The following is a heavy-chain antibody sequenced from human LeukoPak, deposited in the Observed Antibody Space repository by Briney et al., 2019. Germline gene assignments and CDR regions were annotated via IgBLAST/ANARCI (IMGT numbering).Heavy chain of an antibody. CDR2: INPSGGST. CDR1: GYTFTGYY. D-gene: IGHD3-22*01. J-gene: IGHJ4*02. V-gene: IGHV1-46*01. Sequence: ASVKVSCKASGYTFTGYYMHWVRQAPGQGLEWMGIINPSGGSTSYAQKFQGRVTMTRDTSTSTVYMELSSLRSEDTAVYYCARAYTSGYYDSSGYYAYWGQGTLVTVSS. CDR3: ARAYTSGYYDSSGYYAY.